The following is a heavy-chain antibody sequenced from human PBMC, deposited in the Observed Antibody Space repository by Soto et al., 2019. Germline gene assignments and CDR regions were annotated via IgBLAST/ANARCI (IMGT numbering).Heavy chain of an antibody. J-gene: IGHJ3*02. Sequence: GSLRLSCAASVFTFSTYAMNWVRQAPGKGLEWVSAISKTGVSTYYAESVRGRFTISRDNSINTLYLQMNGLRTEDTAVYYCAHPRGYGVFDAVDIWGQGTMVTVSS. V-gene: IGHV3-23*01. D-gene: IGHD4-17*01. CDR3: AHPRGYGVFDAVDI. CDR2: ISKTGVST. CDR1: VFTFSTYA.